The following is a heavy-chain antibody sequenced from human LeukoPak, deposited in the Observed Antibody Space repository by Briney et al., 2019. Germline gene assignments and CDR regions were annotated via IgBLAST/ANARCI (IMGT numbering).Heavy chain of an antibody. CDR2: IYYSGST. D-gene: IGHD3-22*01. J-gene: IGHJ4*02. CDR3: ARVSGYYDSSGHFDY. Sequence: KPSETLSLTCTVSGGSISSCYWSWIRQPPGKGLEWIGYIYYSGSTNYNPSLKSRVTISVDTSKNQFSLKLSSVTAADTAVYYCARVSGYYDSSGHFDYWGQGTLVTVSS. V-gene: IGHV4-59*01. CDR1: GGSISSCY.